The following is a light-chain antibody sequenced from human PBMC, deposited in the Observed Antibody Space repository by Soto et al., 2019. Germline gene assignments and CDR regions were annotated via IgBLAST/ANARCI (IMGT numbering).Light chain of an antibody. V-gene: IGLV2-14*01. CDR1: SSDVGGYNY. Sequence: QSVLTQPASVSGSPGQSITISCTGTSSDVGGYNYVSWYQQHPGKAPKLMIYDGSNRPSGVSNRFSGSKSGNTASLTISGLHTEDEADFYCSSFTSSTTVVCGGGTKVTVL. J-gene: IGLJ3*02. CDR2: DGS. CDR3: SSFTSSTTVV.